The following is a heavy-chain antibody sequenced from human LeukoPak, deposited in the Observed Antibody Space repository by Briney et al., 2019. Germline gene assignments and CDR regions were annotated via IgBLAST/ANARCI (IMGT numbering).Heavy chain of an antibody. V-gene: IGHV3-74*01. CDR2: INSDGSST. Sequence: GGSLRLSCAASGFTFSSYWMHWVRQAPGKGLVWVSRINSDGSSTSYADSVKGRFTISRDNAKNSLYLQMNSLRAEDTAVYYCARDLGYCSGGSCYSSPADYWGQGTLVTVSS. D-gene: IGHD2-15*01. CDR3: ARDLGYCSGGSCYSSPADY. CDR1: GFTFSSYW. J-gene: IGHJ4*02.